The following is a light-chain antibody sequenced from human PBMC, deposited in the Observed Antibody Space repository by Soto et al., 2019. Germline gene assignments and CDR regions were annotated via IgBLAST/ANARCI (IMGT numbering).Light chain of an antibody. CDR1: QSVSNN. V-gene: IGKV3-15*01. J-gene: IGKJ1*01. Sequence: EVVMTQSPATLSVSPGERATFSCRASQSVSNNLAWYQQKPGQAPRLLIFGASTRATGIPDRFSGSGSGAEFTLTISSLQSEDFAVYYCQQYSGWPRTFGQGTLVEIK. CDR3: QQYSGWPRT. CDR2: GAS.